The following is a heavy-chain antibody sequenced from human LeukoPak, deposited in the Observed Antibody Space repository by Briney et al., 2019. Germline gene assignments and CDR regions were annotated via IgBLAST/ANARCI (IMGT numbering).Heavy chain of an antibody. CDR1: GFTFDDFG. CDR2: INGRGDNT. D-gene: IGHD2/OR15-2a*01. J-gene: IGHJ5*02. V-gene: IGHV3-23*01. Sequence: GGSLRLSCAASGFTFDDFGMTWVRQAPGKGLEWVSAINGRGDNTYYADFVKGRFTISRDNSKSTVYLQMNSLRTEDTAVYYCAKDRVSPGFNWFDPWGQGTLVTVSS. CDR3: AKDRVSPGFNWFDP.